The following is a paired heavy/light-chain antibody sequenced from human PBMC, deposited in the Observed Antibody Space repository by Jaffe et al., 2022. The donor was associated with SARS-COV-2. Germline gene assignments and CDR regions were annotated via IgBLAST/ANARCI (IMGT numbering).Light chain of an antibody. CDR3: QSADSSGSFWV. J-gene: IGLJ1*01. Sequence: SYELTQPPSVSVSPGQTARITCSADALPNQYAYWYQQKPGQAPVLMIYKDTERPSGIPERFSGSSSGTTVTLTISGVQAEDEADYYCQSADSSGSFWVFGTGTKVTVL. CDR1: ALPNQY. CDR2: KDT. V-gene: IGLV3-25*03.
Heavy chain of an antibody. CDR1: GFSLSTSGVG. CDR2: IYWDDDK. Sequence: QITLRESGPTLVKATQTLTLTCTFSGFSLSTSGVGVAWIRQPPGKALEWLALIYWDDDKRYSPSLKRRLTVTKDTSKNQVVLTMTNMDPVDTATYYCAHTGSVPVGMVGAFDIWGQGTMVTVSS. CDR3: AHTGSVPVGMVGAFDI. D-gene: IGHD2-2*01. J-gene: IGHJ3*02. V-gene: IGHV2-5*02.